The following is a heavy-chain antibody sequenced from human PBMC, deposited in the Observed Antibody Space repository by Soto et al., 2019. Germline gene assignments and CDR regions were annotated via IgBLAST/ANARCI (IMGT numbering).Heavy chain of an antibody. CDR2: ISTYNDDT. CDR3: AMQFCSGINCDNWFDP. D-gene: IGHD2-2*01. CDR1: GYTFTAFG. Sequence: QVQLVQSGPEVKKPGASVKVSCQTSGYTFTAFGITWVRQAPGQGLEWRGWISTYNDDTKYAQKVQGRLTMTTDTSTSTAYMELRSLTSADTAVYYCAMQFCSGINCDNWFDPWGQGTLVTVSS. V-gene: IGHV1-18*01. J-gene: IGHJ5*02.